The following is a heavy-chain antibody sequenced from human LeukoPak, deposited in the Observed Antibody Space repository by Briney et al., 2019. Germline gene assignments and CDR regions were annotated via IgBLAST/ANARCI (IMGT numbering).Heavy chain of an antibody. V-gene: IGHV3-21*01. Sequence: GGSLRLSCAASGFTFSSYSMNWVRQAPGKGLEWVSSISSSSSYIYYADSVKGQFTISRDNAKNSLYLQMNSLRAEDTAVYYCARESSGYYYFDYWGQGTLVTVSS. J-gene: IGHJ4*02. CDR2: ISSSSSYI. D-gene: IGHD3-22*01. CDR3: ARESSGYYYFDY. CDR1: GFTFSSYS.